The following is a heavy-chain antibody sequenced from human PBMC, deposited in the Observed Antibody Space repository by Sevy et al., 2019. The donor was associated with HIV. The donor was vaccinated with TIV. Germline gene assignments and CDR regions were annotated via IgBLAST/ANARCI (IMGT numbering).Heavy chain of an antibody. CDR1: GFTFNYHF. CDR2: ISSASSYI. Sequence: GGSLRLSCAASGFTFNYHFMNWVRHVPGKGLEWVSYISSASSYINYSDSVKGRFTISRDNAKNLVFLEMNNLRPEDTAVYFCARGDYYGSLYYFDYWGQGTLVTVSS. J-gene: IGHJ4*02. D-gene: IGHD3-10*01. CDR3: ARGDYYGSLYYFDY. V-gene: IGHV3-21*01.